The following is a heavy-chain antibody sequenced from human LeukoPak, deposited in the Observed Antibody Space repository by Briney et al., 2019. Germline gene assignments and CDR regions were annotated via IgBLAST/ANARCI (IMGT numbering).Heavy chain of an antibody. V-gene: IGHV4-31*03. CDR1: GGSINSGAYY. Sequence: SETLSLTCTVSGGSINSGAYYWRWIRQHPGKGLEWIGYIYYSGSNYYNPSLKSRITISVNTSKNQFPLKLSSVTAADTAVYYCAGCSGGSPIDAFHIWGQGTMVTVSS. CDR3: AGCSGGSPIDAFHI. J-gene: IGHJ3*02. CDR2: IYYSGSN. D-gene: IGHD2-15*01.